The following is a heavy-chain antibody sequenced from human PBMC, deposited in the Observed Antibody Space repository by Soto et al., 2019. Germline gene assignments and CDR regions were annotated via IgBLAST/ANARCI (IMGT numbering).Heavy chain of an antibody. Sequence: QVQLVQSGAEVKKPGSSVKVSCKASGGTFSSYTISWVRQAPGQGLEWMGRIIPILGIANYAQKSQGRVTITADQSTXTAYMEPSSRKSEYTAVYYCGRDWESGYYPSLFDPWGQGTLVTVSS. V-gene: IGHV1-69*08. CDR2: IIPILGIA. J-gene: IGHJ5*02. D-gene: IGHD3-22*01. CDR3: GRDWESGYYPSLFDP. CDR1: GGTFSSYT.